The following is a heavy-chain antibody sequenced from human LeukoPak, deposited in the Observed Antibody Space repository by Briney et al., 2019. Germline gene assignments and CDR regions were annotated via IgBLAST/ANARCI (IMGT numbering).Heavy chain of an antibody. CDR3: ARGRGGSGRYYGGLAFDI. J-gene: IGHJ3*02. Sequence: SETLSLTCTVSGGSISSYYWSWIRQPPGKGLEWIGYIYYSGSTNYNPSLKSRVTISVDTSKNQFSLKLSSVTAADTAVYYCARGRGGSGRYYGGLAFDIWGQGTMVTVSS. CDR2: IYYSGST. D-gene: IGHD1-26*01. CDR1: GGSISSYY. V-gene: IGHV4-59*01.